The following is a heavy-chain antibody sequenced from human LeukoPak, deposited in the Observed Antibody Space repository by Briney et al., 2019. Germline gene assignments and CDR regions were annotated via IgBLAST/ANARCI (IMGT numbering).Heavy chain of an antibody. D-gene: IGHD5-18*01. Sequence: GESLKISCKGSGYSFTSYWIGWVRQMPGKGLEWMGIIHPGDSDTRYSPSFQGQVTMSADESITTAYLQWSSLKASDSAMYYCARGGRYRYGPSDYWGQGTLVTVSS. V-gene: IGHV5-51*01. CDR3: ARGGRYRYGPSDY. CDR2: IHPGDSDT. J-gene: IGHJ4*02. CDR1: GYSFTSYW.